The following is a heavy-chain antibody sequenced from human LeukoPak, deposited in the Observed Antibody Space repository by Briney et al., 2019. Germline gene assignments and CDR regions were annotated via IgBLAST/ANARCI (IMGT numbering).Heavy chain of an antibody. CDR2: INPRDGST. Sequence: ASVKVSCKASGYSSTSNYIHWVRQAPGQGLEWMGMINPRDGSTSYAQKFQGRVTVTRDTSTSTVHMELSGLRSEDTAVYYCARDQEAFDYWGQGTLVTVSS. CDR3: ARDQEAFDY. J-gene: IGHJ4*02. CDR1: GYSSTSNY. V-gene: IGHV1-46*01.